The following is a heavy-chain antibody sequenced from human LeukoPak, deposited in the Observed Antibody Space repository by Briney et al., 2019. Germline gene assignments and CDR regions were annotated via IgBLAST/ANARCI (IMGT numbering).Heavy chain of an antibody. CDR3: ARELSPVETYYFDY. D-gene: IGHD5-24*01. CDR1: GFTFSSYG. J-gene: IGHJ4*02. CDR2: IWYDGSKK. V-gene: IGHV3-33*01. Sequence: GGSLRLSCAASGFTFSSYGMHWVRQAPGKGLEWAAVIWYDGSKKYYADSVKGRFTISRDNSKNTLYLQMNSLRIEDTAVYYCARELSPVETYYFDYWGQGTLVTVSS.